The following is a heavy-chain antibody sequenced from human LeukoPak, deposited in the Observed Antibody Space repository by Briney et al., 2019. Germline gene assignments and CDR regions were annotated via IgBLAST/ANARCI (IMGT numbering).Heavy chain of an antibody. CDR2: INPNSVGT. V-gene: IGHV1-2*02. CDR3: ARGLRAFPAFES. CDR1: GYTFTRYD. D-gene: IGHD2-2*01. Sequence: ASVKVSGKASGYTFTRYDINWVRQAPGQGLEWMGWINPNSVGTNSSQKFQRRVTMTRDTSISTANLELRRLRSDETTAQECARGLRAFPAFESWGPGDLVTVSS. J-gene: IGHJ4*02.